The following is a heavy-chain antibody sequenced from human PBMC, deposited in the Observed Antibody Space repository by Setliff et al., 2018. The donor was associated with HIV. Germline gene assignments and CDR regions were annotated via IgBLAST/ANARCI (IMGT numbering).Heavy chain of an antibody. Sequence: GASVKVSCKASGDTLSIHPISWVRQAPGRGLDWMGGIIPAFGTANYAQKFQGRVTITTDESTRTAYMELRSLRSEDTAVYYCARVPSPFVQEGYFDDWGQGTLVTVSS. V-gene: IGHV1-69*05. CDR2: IIPAFGTA. CDR1: GDTLSIHP. CDR3: ARVPSPFVQEGYFDD. D-gene: IGHD3-3*01. J-gene: IGHJ4*01.